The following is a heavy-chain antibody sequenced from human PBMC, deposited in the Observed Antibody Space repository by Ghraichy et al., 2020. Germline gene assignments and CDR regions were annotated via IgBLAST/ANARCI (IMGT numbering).Heavy chain of an antibody. Sequence: ETLSLTCASSGFNVSSKYMSWVRQAPGKGLEWVSIIYSGGSTYYADPVQGRFTISRDNSKNTLYFQMNSLRAEDTAVYYCVGSTYFLSSGSDRGDAFDIWGQGTMVTVSS. J-gene: IGHJ3*02. CDR1: GFNVSSKY. V-gene: IGHV3-53*01. CDR3: VGSTYFLSSGSDRGDAFDI. D-gene: IGHD3-10*01. CDR2: IYSGGST.